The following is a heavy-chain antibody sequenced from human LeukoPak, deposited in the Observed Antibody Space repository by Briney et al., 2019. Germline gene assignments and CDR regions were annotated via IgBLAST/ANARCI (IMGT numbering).Heavy chain of an antibody. D-gene: IGHD2-2*01. V-gene: IGHV3-21*01. J-gene: IGHJ3*01. Sequence: GGSLRLSCAASGFSFNDAWMTWVRQAPGKGLEWVSSIDSSSSYIYYADSVKGRFTVSRDNAKNSVYLQMNSLRAEDTAVYFCARDYSSTRFDFWGQGTMVTVSS. CDR3: ARDYSSTRFDF. CDR1: GFSFNDAW. CDR2: IDSSSSYI.